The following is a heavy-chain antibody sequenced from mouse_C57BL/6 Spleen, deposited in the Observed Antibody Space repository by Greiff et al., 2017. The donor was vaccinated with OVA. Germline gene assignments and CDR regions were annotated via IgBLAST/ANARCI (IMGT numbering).Heavy chain of an antibody. V-gene: IGHV1-80*01. J-gene: IGHJ4*01. CDR3: ARVRAIYYGYGDYAMDY. CDR2: IYPGDGDI. Sequence: VQLQQSGAELVKPGASVKISCKASGYAFSSYWMNWVKQRPGKGLEWIGQIYPGDGDINYNGKVKGKATLTADKSSSTAYMQLSSLTSEDSAVYFCARVRAIYYGYGDYAMDYWGQGTSVTVSS. D-gene: IGHD2-2*01. CDR1: GYAFSSYW.